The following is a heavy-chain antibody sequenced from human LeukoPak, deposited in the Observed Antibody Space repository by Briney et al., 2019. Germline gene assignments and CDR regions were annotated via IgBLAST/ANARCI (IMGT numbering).Heavy chain of an antibody. D-gene: IGHD3-3*01. J-gene: IGHJ6*02. CDR1: GGSISSGDYY. Sequence: LSLTCTVSGGSISSGDYYMSWIRQAPGKGLEWVSYISSSSSYTNYADSVKGRFTISRDNAKNSLYLQMNSLRAEDTAVYYCARDRYYDFWSGYSSRDYYYYGMDVWGQGTTVTVSS. CDR2: ISSSSSYT. V-gene: IGHV3-11*06. CDR3: ARDRYYDFWSGYSSRDYYYYGMDV.